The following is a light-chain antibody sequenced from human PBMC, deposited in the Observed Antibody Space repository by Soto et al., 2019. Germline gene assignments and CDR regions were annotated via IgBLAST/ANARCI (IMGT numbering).Light chain of an antibody. CDR3: MQALQTPYT. CDR2: LGS. Sequence: DIVMTQSPLSLPVTPGEPASISCRSSQSLLHSNGYNFLDWYLQKPGQSPQLLIYLGSNRASGGPDRFSGSGSGTDFTLRISTVEAEDVGIYYCMQALQTPYTFGQGTKLEIK. J-gene: IGKJ2*01. V-gene: IGKV2-28*01. CDR1: QSLLHSNGYNF.